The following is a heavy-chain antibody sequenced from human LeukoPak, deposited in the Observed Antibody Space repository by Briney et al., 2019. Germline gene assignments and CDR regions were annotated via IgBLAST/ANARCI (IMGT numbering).Heavy chain of an antibody. CDR2: ISSSSSYI. CDR3: ASAIVATMDCYYYYGMDV. V-gene: IGHV3-21*01. CDR1: GFTFRSYS. J-gene: IGHJ6*02. Sequence: GGSLRLSCAASGFTFRSYSVNWVRQAPGKGREGVSSISSSSSYIYYADSVKGRFTISRDNAKNSLYLQMNSLRGEDTAVYYCASAIVATMDCYYYYGMDVWGQGTTVTVSS. D-gene: IGHD5-12*01.